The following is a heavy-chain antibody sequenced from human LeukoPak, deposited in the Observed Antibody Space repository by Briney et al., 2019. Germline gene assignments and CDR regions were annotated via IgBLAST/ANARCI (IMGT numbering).Heavy chain of an antibody. D-gene: IGHD1-26*01. V-gene: IGHV4-39*01. CDR1: GGSISSSGYY. J-gene: IGHJ2*01. CDR3: ARVEDMGDYRYWYFEV. Sequence: SSETLSLTCTVSGGSISSSGYYWGWIRQPPGKGLEWIGSVDYTGITSHSPSLKSRVTISVDTSKNQFSLRVSSVSAADTGVYYCARVEDMGDYRYWYFEVWGRGTLVTVSS. CDR2: VDYTGIT.